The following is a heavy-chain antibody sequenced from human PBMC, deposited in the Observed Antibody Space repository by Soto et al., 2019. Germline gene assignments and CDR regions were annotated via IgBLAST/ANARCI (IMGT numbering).Heavy chain of an antibody. Sequence: QVQLVQSGAEVKKPGSSVKVSCKASGGTFSSYAISWVRQAPGQGLEWMGGIIPIFGTANYAQKFQGRVRITADKSTSTAYMELSSLRSEDTAVYYCARAPSESGGYVGIYYGMDVWGQGTTVTVSS. CDR1: GGTFSSYA. CDR2: IIPIFGTA. D-gene: IGHD5-12*01. CDR3: ARAPSESGGYVGIYYGMDV. V-gene: IGHV1-69*06. J-gene: IGHJ6*02.